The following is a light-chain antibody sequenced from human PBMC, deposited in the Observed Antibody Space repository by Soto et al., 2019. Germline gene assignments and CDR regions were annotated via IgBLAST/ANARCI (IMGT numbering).Light chain of an antibody. CDR2: DVS. CDR3: CSYAGSYTYVV. J-gene: IGLJ2*01. Sequence: QSALTQPRSVSGSPGQSVTISCTGTSSDVGGYNYVSWYQQHPGKAPKLMIYDVSKRPSGVRDRFSSSKSGNTASLTISGLQAEDEADYYCCSYAGSYTYVVFGGGTKLTVL. CDR1: SSDVGGYNY. V-gene: IGLV2-11*01.